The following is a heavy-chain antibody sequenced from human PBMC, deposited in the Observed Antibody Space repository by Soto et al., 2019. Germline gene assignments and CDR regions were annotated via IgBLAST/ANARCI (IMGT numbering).Heavy chain of an antibody. CDR1: GGSISSYY. CDR2: AYYGGNT. D-gene: IGHD5-12*01. J-gene: IGHJ3*01. V-gene: IGHV4-59*08. CDR3: AKHRSAWRRLEAFDV. Sequence: QVQLQESGPGLVKPSETLSLTCTVSGGSISSYYWSWIRQPPGKGLEWIGYAYYGGNTNYNPSLKRRGSISVDASKSQFALKLNSVTVADTAVYYCAKHRSAWRRLEAFDVWGLGTMVTVSS.